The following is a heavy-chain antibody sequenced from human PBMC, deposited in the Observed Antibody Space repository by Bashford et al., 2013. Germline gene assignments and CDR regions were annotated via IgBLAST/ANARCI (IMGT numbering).Heavy chain of an antibody. D-gene: IGHD3-3*01. Sequence: SETLSLTCTVSGGYHQLVTTGAGLRQPPGKGLEWIGYIHYSGSTNYSPSLKSRVTISADSSKNQFSLRLTSVTAADTAVYYCARLIGEKPADPWAFDIWGQGTMVIVSS. V-gene: IGHV4-59*08. J-gene: IGHJ3*02. CDR1: GGYHQLVTT. CDR3: ARLIGEKPADPWAFDI. CDR2: IHYSGST.